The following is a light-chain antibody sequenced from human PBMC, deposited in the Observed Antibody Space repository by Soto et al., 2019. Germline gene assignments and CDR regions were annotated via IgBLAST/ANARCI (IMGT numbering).Light chain of an antibody. Sequence: EIVLTQSPGTLSLSPGERATLFCRASQSVTNNYLAWYHQIPGQPPRLLIYGASSRATGIPDRFSGSGSGTDFTLTISRLEPEDFAVYYCQQYNNWWTFGQGTKVDIK. CDR1: QSVTNNY. CDR2: GAS. V-gene: IGKV3-20*01. CDR3: QQYNNWWT. J-gene: IGKJ1*01.